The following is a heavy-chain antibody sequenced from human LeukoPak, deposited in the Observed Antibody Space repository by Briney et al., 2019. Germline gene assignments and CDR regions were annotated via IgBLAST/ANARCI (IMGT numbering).Heavy chain of an antibody. J-gene: IGHJ4*02. CDR2: IKQDGSEK. Sequence: PGGSLRLSCAASGFTFSSYWMSWVLQAPGKGLEWVANIKQDGSEKYYVDSVKGRFTISRDNAKNSLYLQMNSLRAEDTAVYYCSTSIRGYSDYWGQGTLVTVSS. CDR3: STSIRGYSDY. D-gene: IGHD2-2*01. CDR1: GFTFSSYW. V-gene: IGHV3-7*01.